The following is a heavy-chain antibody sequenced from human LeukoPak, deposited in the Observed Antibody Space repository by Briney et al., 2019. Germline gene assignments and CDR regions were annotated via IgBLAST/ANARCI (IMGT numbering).Heavy chain of an antibody. CDR3: AREYYRPSDAFDI. Sequence: SETLSLTCTVSGGSISSGDFYWSWIRQPPGKGLEWIGYIYYSGSTYYNPSLKSRVTISVDTSKNQFSLKLSSVTAADTAVYYCAREYYRPSDAFDIWGQGTMVTVSS. CDR1: GGSISSGDFY. CDR2: IYYSGST. J-gene: IGHJ3*02. V-gene: IGHV4-30-4*01. D-gene: IGHD2-8*01.